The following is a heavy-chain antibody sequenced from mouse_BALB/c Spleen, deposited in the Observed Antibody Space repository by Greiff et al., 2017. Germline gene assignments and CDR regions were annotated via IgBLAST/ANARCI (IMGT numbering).Heavy chain of an antibody. CDR1: GFNIKDTY. CDR2: IDPANGNT. Sequence: EVMLVESGAELVKPGASVKLSCTASGFNIKDTYMHWVKQRPEQGLEWIGRIDPANGNTKYDPKFQGKATITADTSSNTAYLQLSSLTSEDTAVYYCARDYDVDYYAMDYWGQGTSVTVSS. V-gene: IGHV14-3*02. D-gene: IGHD2-4*01. J-gene: IGHJ4*01. CDR3: ARDYDVDYYAMDY.